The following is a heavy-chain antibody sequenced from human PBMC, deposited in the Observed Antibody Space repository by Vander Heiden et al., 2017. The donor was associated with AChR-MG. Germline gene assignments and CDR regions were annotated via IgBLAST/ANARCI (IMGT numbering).Heavy chain of an antibody. CDR1: GLNCSSYG. CDR2: ICYDGRNK. V-gene: IGHV3-33*01. Sequence: QVKLVESGGGVVQPRRYLRLSCAASGLNCSSYGMHWVRQAPGKGLEWVAVICYDGRNKYYADSVKGRFTSSRDNSKNALYLQMNSLRAEDTVVYYCARDHSLSPRFFDYWGQGTLVTVSS. J-gene: IGHJ4*02. CDR3: ARDHSLSPRFFDY.